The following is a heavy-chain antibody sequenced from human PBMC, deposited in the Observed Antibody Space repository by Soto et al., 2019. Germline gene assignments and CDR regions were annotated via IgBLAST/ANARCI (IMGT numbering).Heavy chain of an antibody. CDR1: GFSLSTSGVG. J-gene: IGHJ4*02. V-gene: IGHV2-5*02. D-gene: IGHD5-12*01. Sequence: QITLKESGPTLVKPTQTLTLTCTFSGFSLSTSGVGVGCIRQPPGKALEWLALIYWDDDKRYSPSLKSRLTITKDTSKNQVVLTMTNMDPVDTATYYCAQSGSHLYYFDYWGQGTLVTVSS. CDR2: IYWDDDK. CDR3: AQSGSHLYYFDY.